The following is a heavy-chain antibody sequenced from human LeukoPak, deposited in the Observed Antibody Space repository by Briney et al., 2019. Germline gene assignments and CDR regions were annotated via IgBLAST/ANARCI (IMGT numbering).Heavy chain of an antibody. CDR3: AGVLRSGISGFALNV. Sequence: GGSLRLSCAASGFTVSGDFMTWVRQAAGKGLEWVSIIYNGGTTYYADSVRGRFTISKDNSYNTLYLQMNSLGPDDTAIYYCAGVLRSGISGFALNVWGQGTMVTVSS. V-gene: IGHV3-66*02. D-gene: IGHD3-3*01. CDR2: IYNGGTT. CDR1: GFTVSGDF. J-gene: IGHJ3*01.